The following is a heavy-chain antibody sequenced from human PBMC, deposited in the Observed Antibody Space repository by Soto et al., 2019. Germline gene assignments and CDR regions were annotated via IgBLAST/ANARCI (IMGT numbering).Heavy chain of an antibody. J-gene: IGHJ6*02. CDR3: ASCGVLDYYHGMDV. CDR2: IIPILGIA. D-gene: IGHD1-26*01. CDR1: GGTFSSYT. Sequence: QVQLVQSGAEVKKPGSSVKVSCKASGGTFSSYTISWVRQAPGQGLEWMGRIIPILGIANYAQKFQGRVTITADKSTSTAYMELSSLRSEDTAVYYCASCGVLDYYHGMDVWGQGTTVTVSS. V-gene: IGHV1-69*02.